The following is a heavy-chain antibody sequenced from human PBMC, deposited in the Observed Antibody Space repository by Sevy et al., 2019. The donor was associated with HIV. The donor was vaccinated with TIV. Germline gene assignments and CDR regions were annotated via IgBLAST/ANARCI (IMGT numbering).Heavy chain of an antibody. CDR2: IWYDGSNK. CDR3: ARAGPRYCTGGSCYVGLDY. J-gene: IGHJ4*02. Sequence: GGSLRLSCAASGFTFSSNGMHWVRQAPGKGLEWVAVIWYDGSNKYYADSGKGRFTISRDNSKNTLYLQMNSLRAEDTAGYYCARAGPRYCTGGSCYVGLDYWGQGTLVTVSS. CDR1: GFTFSSNG. V-gene: IGHV3-33*01. D-gene: IGHD2-15*01.